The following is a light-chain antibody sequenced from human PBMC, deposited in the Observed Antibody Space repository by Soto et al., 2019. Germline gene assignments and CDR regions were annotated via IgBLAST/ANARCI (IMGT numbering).Light chain of an antibody. V-gene: IGLV3-21*02. Sequence: SYELTQPPSVSVAPGQTARITCGGNNIGSKSVHWYQQKPGQAPVLVVYDDSDRPSGITERFSGSNSGNTATLTISRVEAGDEADYYCQVWDSSSDVVFGGGTKLTVL. J-gene: IGLJ2*01. CDR3: QVWDSSSDVV. CDR1: NIGSKS. CDR2: DDS.